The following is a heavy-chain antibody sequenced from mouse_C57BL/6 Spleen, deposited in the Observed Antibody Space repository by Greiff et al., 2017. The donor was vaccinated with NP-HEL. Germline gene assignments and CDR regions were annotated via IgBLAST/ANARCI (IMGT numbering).Heavy chain of an antibody. CDR3: ARGDTTVVEGFAY. J-gene: IGHJ3*01. D-gene: IGHD1-1*01. V-gene: IGHV1-4*01. CDR2: INPSSGYT. CDR1: GYTFTSYT. Sequence: GASVKMSCKASGYTFTSYTMHWVKQRPGQGLEWIGYINPSSGYTKYNQKFKDKATLTADKSSSTAYMQLSSLTSEDSAVYYCARGDTTVVEGFAYWGQGTLVTVSA.